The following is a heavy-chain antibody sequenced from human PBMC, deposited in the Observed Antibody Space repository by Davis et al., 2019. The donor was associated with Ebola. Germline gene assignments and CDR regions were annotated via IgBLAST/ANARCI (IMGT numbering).Heavy chain of an antibody. D-gene: IGHD3-3*01. CDR2: VSHSERER. Sequence: GESLKISCAASGFIFRNYAMHWVRQAPGKGLEWVAVVSHSERERFYADSVKGRFTISRDNSENTLYLQMNSLTADDTSVYYCARAGFDEVLDYWGQGTPVTVSS. CDR3: ARAGFDEVLDY. V-gene: IGHV3-30*04. J-gene: IGHJ4*02. CDR1: GFIFRNYA.